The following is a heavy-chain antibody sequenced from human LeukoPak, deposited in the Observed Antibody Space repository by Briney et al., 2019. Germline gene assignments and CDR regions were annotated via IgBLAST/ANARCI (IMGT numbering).Heavy chain of an antibody. CDR2: IKSKTDGGTT. V-gene: IGHV3-15*01. Sequence: PGGSLRLSCAASGFTFSNAWMSWVRQAPGKGLEWVGRIKSKTDGGTTDYAAPVKGRFTISRDDSKNTLYLQMNSLKTEDTAVYYCTTDLWYPKSPYDTVIDYWGQGTLVTVSS. J-gene: IGHJ4*02. CDR3: TTDLWYPKSPYDTVIDY. CDR1: GFTFSNAW. D-gene: IGHD4-11*01.